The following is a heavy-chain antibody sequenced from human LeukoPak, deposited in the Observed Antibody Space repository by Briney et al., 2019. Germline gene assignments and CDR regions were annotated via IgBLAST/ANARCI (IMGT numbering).Heavy chain of an antibody. CDR3: AKALPRYCSSTSCYPQLFDY. CDR2: ISYDGSNK. V-gene: IGHV3-30*18. D-gene: IGHD2-2*01. J-gene: IGHJ4*02. CDR1: GFTFSSYG. Sequence: PGGSLGLSCAASGFTFSSYGMHWVRQAPGKGLEWVAVISYDGSNKYYADSVKGRFTISRDNSKNTLYLQMNSLRAEDTAVYYCAKALPRYCSSTSCYPQLFDYWGQGTLVTVSS.